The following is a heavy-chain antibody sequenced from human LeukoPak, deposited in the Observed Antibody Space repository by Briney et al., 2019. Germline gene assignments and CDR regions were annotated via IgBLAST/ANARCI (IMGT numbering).Heavy chain of an antibody. CDR1: GGSISSYY. CDR2: ISYSGST. Sequence: SETLSLTCTVSGGSISSYYWSWIRQSPGKGLEWIGYISYSGSTNYSPSLKSRVTISVVTSKNQFSLKLSSVTAADTAVYYCAREGFGELTFDYWGQGILVTVSS. D-gene: IGHD3-10*01. V-gene: IGHV4-59*01. J-gene: IGHJ4*02. CDR3: AREGFGELTFDY.